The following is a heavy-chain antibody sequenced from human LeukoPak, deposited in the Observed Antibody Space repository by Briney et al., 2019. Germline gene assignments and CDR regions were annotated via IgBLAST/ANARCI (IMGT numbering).Heavy chain of an antibody. CDR3: ARDFGGVAGTWYDAFDI. CDR2: ISSGGTTM. J-gene: IGHJ3*02. V-gene: IGHV3-11*04. D-gene: IGHD6-19*01. CDR1: GFTVSVNY. Sequence: GGSLRLSCAASGFTVSVNYMGWVRQAPGKGLEWVSYISSGGTTMYYADSVKGRFTISRDNAKNSLYLQMNSLRAEDTAVYYCARDFGGVAGTWYDAFDIWGQGTMVTVSS.